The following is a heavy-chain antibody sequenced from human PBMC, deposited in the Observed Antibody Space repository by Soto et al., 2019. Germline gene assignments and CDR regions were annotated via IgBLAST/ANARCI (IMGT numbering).Heavy chain of an antibody. Sequence: PGGSLRLSCAASGFTFSSYAMSWVRQAPGKGLEWVSAISGSGGSTYYADSVKGRFTISRDNSKNTLYLQMNSLRAEDTAVYYCATAGEQQLVPYYYYYYGMDVWGQGTTVTVSS. D-gene: IGHD6-13*01. CDR1: GFTFSSYA. V-gene: IGHV3-23*01. CDR2: ISGSGGST. J-gene: IGHJ6*02. CDR3: ATAGEQQLVPYYYYYYGMDV.